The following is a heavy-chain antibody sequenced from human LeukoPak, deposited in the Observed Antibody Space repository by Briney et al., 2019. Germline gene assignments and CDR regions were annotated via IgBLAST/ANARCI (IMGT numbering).Heavy chain of an antibody. Sequence: PSETLSLTCTVSGGSISSYYWSRIRQPPGKRLEWIGYIYYSGSTNYNPSLKSRVTISVDTSKNQFSLKLSSVTAADTAVYYCARSGYYGSGSYYNVDYYGMDVWGQGTTVTVSS. J-gene: IGHJ6*02. D-gene: IGHD3-10*01. CDR1: GGSISSYY. CDR2: IYYSGST. CDR3: ARSGYYGSGSYYNVDYYGMDV. V-gene: IGHV4-59*08.